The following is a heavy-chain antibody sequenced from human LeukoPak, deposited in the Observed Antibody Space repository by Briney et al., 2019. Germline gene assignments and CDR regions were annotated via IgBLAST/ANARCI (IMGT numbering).Heavy chain of an antibody. Sequence: SETLSLTCAVYGGSFSGYYWSWIRQPPGKGLEWIGEINHSGSTNYNPSLKSRVTISVDTSKNQFSLKLSSVTAADTAVYYCARIVATLWFDPWGQGTLVTVSS. D-gene: IGHD5-12*01. CDR3: ARIVATLWFDP. J-gene: IGHJ5*02. CDR1: GGSFSGYY. V-gene: IGHV4-34*01. CDR2: INHSGST.